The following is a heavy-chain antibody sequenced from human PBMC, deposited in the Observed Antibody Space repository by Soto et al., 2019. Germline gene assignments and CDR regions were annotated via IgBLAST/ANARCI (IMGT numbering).Heavy chain of an antibody. V-gene: IGHV1-69*12. J-gene: IGHJ3*02. Sequence: QVQLAQSGAEVKTPGSSVKVSCKASGGTFSSYAISWVRQAPGQGLEWMGGIIPIFGTSNYAQMFQGRVTITADDATNTAYKELSSLTSDDTAMYYCARDSTVATHAFDIWGQVKMVTVSS. CDR2: IIPIFGTS. CDR3: ARDSTVATHAFDI. D-gene: IGHD4-4*01. CDR1: GGTFSSYA.